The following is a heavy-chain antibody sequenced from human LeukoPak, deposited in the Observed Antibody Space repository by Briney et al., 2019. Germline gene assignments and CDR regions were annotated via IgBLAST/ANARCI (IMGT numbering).Heavy chain of an antibody. CDR1: GFTFDDYA. CDR2: ISWNSGSI. V-gene: IGHV3-9*01. Sequence: GGSLRLSCAASGFTFDDYAMHWVRQAPGKGLEWVSGISWNSGSIGYADSVKGRFTISRDNAKNSLYLQMNSLRAEDTALYYCAKDVDRELYYMDVWGKGTTVTISS. CDR3: AKDVDRELYYMDV. D-gene: IGHD5-24*01. J-gene: IGHJ6*03.